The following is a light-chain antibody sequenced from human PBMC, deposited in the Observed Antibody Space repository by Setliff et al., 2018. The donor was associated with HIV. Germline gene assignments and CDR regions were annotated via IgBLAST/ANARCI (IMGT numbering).Light chain of an antibody. J-gene: IGLJ1*01. CDR1: VATNIH. Sequence: QSVLAQPASVSGSPGQSITISCTDVATNIHVSWYQQHPGKAPKLIIYDVNNRPSGVSTRFSGSKSGTTASLTISGLQAEDEADYYCGSFTGTTTLFGLGTKGTVL. V-gene: IGLV2-14*03. CDR3: GSFTGTTTL. CDR2: DVN.